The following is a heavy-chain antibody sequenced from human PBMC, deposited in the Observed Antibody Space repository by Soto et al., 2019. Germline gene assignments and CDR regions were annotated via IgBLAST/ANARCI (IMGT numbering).Heavy chain of an antibody. J-gene: IGHJ4*02. CDR3: ANYPTTVTSDY. V-gene: IGHV4-30-4*02. CDR2: IYYSGST. Sequence: PSETLSLTCTFSGGSISSGDYYLSWIRQPPGKGLEWIGYIYYSGSTYYNPSLKSRVTISVDTSKNQFSLKLSSVTAADTAVYYCANYPTTVTSDYWGQGTLVTVSS. D-gene: IGHD4-17*01. CDR1: GGSISSGDYY.